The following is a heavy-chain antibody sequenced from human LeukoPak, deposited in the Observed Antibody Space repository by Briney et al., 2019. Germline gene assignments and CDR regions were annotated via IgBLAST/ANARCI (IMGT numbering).Heavy chain of an antibody. V-gene: IGHV1-2*02. J-gene: IGHJ5*02. CDR2: INPNSGGT. CDR3: ARVRKYYYDSSGYRFDP. D-gene: IGHD3-22*01. CDR1: GYTFTGYY. Sequence: ASVKVSCKASGYTFTGYYMHRVRQAPGQGLEWMGWINPNSGGTNYAQKFQGRVTMTRDTSISTAYMELSRLRSDDTAVYYCARVRKYYYDSSGYRFDPWGQGTLVTVSS.